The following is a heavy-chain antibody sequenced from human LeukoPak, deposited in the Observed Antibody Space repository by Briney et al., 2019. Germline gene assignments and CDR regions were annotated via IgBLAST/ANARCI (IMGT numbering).Heavy chain of an antibody. CDR2: ISAYNGNR. Sequence: ASVKVSCKASGYTFTSYGISWVRQAPGQGLEGMGWISAYNGNRNYAQKLQGRLTMTTDTSTSTAYMELRSLRSDVTAVYYCARDTKTYYYDSSGYYAIDYWGQGTLVTVSS. J-gene: IGHJ4*02. CDR1: GYTFTSYG. CDR3: ARDTKTYYYDSSGYYAIDY. V-gene: IGHV1-18*01. D-gene: IGHD3-22*01.